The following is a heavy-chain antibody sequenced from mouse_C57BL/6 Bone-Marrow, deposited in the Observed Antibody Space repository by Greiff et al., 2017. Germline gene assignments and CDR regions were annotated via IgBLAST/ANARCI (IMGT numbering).Heavy chain of an antibody. V-gene: IGHV5-4*01. Sequence: DVMLVESGGGLVKPGGSLKLSCAASGFTFSSYAMSWVRQTPEKRLEWVATISDGGSYTYYPDNVKGRFTISRDNAKNNLYLQLSHLKSEDTAMYYCARDRASDPLYYGGWGTGTTVTVAS. CDR3: ARDRASDPLYYGG. CDR1: GFTFSSYA. CDR2: ISDGGSYT. D-gene: IGHD1-1*01. J-gene: IGHJ1*03.